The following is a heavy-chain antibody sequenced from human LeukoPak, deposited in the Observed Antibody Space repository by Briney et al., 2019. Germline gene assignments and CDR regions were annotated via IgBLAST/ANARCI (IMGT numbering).Heavy chain of an antibody. V-gene: IGHV3-53*01. CDR1: GFTVSSNY. D-gene: IGHD5-12*01. CDR3: ARSGYAELDY. CDR2: IYSGGST. J-gene: IGHJ4*02. Sequence: GGSLRLSCAASGFTVSSNYMSWVRQAPGKGLEWVSVIYSGGSTYYADSVKGRFTISRDNSKNTLYLQMNSLGAEGTTVYYRARSGYAELDYLGQGTLVTASS.